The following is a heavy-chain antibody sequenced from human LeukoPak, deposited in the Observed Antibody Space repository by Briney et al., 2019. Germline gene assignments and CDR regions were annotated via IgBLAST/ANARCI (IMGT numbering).Heavy chain of an antibody. D-gene: IGHD3-16*02. CDR2: IYHSGST. J-gene: IGHJ4*02. V-gene: IGHV4-30-2*01. CDR1: GGSISSGGYS. Sequence: SQTLSLTCAVSGGSISSGGYSWSWIRQPPGKGLEWIGYIYHSGSTYYNPSLKSRVTISVDRSKNQFSLKLSSVTAADTAVYYCATSQVGDYVWGSYRSSHYFDYWGQGTLVTVSS. CDR3: ATSQVGDYVWGSYRSSHYFDY.